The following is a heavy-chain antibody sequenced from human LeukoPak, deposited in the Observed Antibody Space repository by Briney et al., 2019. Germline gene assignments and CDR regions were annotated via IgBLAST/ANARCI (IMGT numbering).Heavy chain of an antibody. CDR1: GGTFSSYA. D-gene: IGHD6-13*01. Sequence: SVKVSCKASGGTFSSYAISWVRQAPGQGLEWMGRITPILGIANYAQKFQGRVTITADKSTSTAYMELSSLRSEDTAVYYCARGIAAALHKHYYYYYGMDVWGQGTTVTVSS. CDR2: ITPILGIA. V-gene: IGHV1-69*04. J-gene: IGHJ6*02. CDR3: ARGIAAALHKHYYYYYGMDV.